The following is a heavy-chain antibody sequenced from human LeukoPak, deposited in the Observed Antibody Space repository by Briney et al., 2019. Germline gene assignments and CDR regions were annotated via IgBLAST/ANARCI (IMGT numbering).Heavy chain of an antibody. CDR1: GFTFSSYA. J-gene: IGHJ4*02. CDR2: ISGSGGST. D-gene: IGHD4-17*01. Sequence: SGGSLRLSCAASGFTFSSYAMSWVRQAPGKGLEWVSAISGSGGSTYHADSVKGRFTISRDNSKNTLYLQMNSLRAEDTAVYYCATNYGDYSDEGGDPYYFDYWGQGTLVTFSS. V-gene: IGHV3-23*01. CDR3: ATNYGDYSDEGGDPYYFDY.